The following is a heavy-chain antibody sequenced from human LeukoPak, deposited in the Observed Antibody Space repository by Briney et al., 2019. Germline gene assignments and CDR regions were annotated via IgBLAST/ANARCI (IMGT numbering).Heavy chain of an antibody. V-gene: IGHV3-23*01. CDR2: ISGSGGST. CDR1: EFTFSSYA. J-gene: IGHJ4*02. Sequence: GGSLRLSCAASEFTFSSYAMSWVRQAPGKGLEWVSAISGSGGSTYYADSAKGRFTISRDNSKNTLYLQMNSLRAGDTAVYYCAKDLHGGSGWDGYYFDSWGQGTLVSVSS. D-gene: IGHD6-19*01. CDR3: AKDLHGGSGWDGYYFDS.